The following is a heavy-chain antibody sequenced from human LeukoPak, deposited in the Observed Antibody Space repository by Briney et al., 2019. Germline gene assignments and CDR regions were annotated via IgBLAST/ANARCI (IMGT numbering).Heavy chain of an antibody. CDR1: GFTFSGYS. Sequence: GGSLRLSCAASGFTFSGYSMNWVRQAPGKGLEWVSSISSSSSYIYYADSVKGRFTISRDNAKNSLYLQMNSLRAEDTAVYYCARRRWYPPGVDYWGQGTLVTVSS. CDR3: ARRRWYPPGVDY. D-gene: IGHD6-13*01. V-gene: IGHV3-21*01. CDR2: ISSSSSYI. J-gene: IGHJ4*02.